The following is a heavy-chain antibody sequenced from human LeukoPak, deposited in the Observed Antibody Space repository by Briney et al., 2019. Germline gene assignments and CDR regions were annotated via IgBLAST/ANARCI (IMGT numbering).Heavy chain of an antibody. D-gene: IGHD6-19*01. J-gene: IGHJ3*02. V-gene: IGHV3-11*04. Sequence: GGSLRLSCAASGFTFSDYYMSWIRQAPGKGLEWVSYISSSGSTIYYADSVKGRFTISRDNAKNTLYLQMNSLRAEDTAVYYCARVGSGALNDAFDIWGQGTMVTVSS. CDR1: GFTFSDYY. CDR3: ARVGSGALNDAFDI. CDR2: ISSSGSTI.